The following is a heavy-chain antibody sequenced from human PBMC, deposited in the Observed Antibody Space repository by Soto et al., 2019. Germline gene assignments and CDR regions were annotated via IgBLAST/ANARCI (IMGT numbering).Heavy chain of an antibody. CDR2: MNPNSGNT. CDR1: GYTFTSYD. J-gene: IGHJ6*03. Sequence: GASVKVSCKASGYTFTSYDINWVRQATGQGLEWMGWMNPNSGNTGYAQKFQGRVTMTRNTSISTAYMELSSLRSEDTAVYYCASIGWDMVRGVIIDSLNYYYYMDVWGKGTTVTVSS. CDR3: ASIGWDMVRGVIIDSLNYYYYMDV. V-gene: IGHV1-8*01. D-gene: IGHD3-10*01.